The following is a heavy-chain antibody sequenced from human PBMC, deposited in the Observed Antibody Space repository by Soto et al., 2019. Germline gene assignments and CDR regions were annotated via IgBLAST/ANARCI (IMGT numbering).Heavy chain of an antibody. CDR2: IYYSGST. J-gene: IGHJ6*02. Sequence: SETLSLTCTVSGGSISSGDYYWSWIRQPPGKGLEWIGYIYYSGSTYYNPSLKSRVTISVDTSKNQFSLKLSSVTAADTAVYYCARGSVDTALFTKYYYYGMDVWGQGTTVTVSS. D-gene: IGHD5-18*01. CDR3: ARGSVDTALFTKYYYYGMDV. CDR1: GGSISSGDYY. V-gene: IGHV4-30-4*01.